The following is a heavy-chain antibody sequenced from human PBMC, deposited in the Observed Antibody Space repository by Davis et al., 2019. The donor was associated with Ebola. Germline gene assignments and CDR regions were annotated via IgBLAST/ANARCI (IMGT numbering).Heavy chain of an antibody. J-gene: IGHJ4*02. CDR3: ARGVADDILTGEEDY. D-gene: IGHD3-9*01. CDR1: GFTFSSYG. CDR2: IWYDGSNK. V-gene: IGHV3-33*01. Sequence: GGSLRLSCAASGFTFSSYGMHWVRQAPGKGLEWVAVIWYDGSNKYYADSVKGRFTISRDNSKNTLYLQMNSLRAEDTAVYYCARGVADDILTGEEDYWGQGTLVTVSS.